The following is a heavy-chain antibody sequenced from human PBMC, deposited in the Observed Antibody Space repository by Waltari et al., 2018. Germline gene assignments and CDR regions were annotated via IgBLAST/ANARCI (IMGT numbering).Heavy chain of an antibody. CDR1: GDSNSGSNYY. Sequence: GDSNSGSNYYWGWIRQPPGKGLEWIGSIYSGGSSYYNPSLKSRVTISVDTSKNQFSLKLNSVTAADAAVYFCARDRPGTISSFDPWGQGTLVTVSS. V-gene: IGHV4-39*07. CDR3: ARDRPGTISSFDP. CDR2: IYSGGSS. D-gene: IGHD6-6*01. J-gene: IGHJ5*02.